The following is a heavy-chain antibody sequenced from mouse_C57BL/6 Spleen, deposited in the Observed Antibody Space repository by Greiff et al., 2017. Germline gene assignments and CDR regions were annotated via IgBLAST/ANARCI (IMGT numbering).Heavy chain of an antibody. CDR2: ISNGGGST. D-gene: IGHD1-1*01. CDR3: ARHEATTVVATDAMDY. V-gene: IGHV5-12*01. Sequence: EVQLVESGGGLVQPGGSLKLSCAASGFTFSDYYMYWVRQTPEKRLEWVAYISNGGGSTYYPDTVKGRFTISRDNAKNTLYLQMSRLKSEDTARYYCARHEATTVVATDAMDYWGQGTSVTVSS. CDR1: GFTFSDYY. J-gene: IGHJ4*01.